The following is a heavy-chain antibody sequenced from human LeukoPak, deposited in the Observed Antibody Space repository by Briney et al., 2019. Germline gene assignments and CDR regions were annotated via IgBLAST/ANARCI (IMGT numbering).Heavy chain of an antibody. Sequence: SEALSLTCTDSGGSISSNYWSWIRQPPGKGLEWIGYINTSGSTNYNPSLKSRVSLSLDTSRNQFSLKLTSVTAADTAVYYCARRGNWGFFDYWGQGILVSVSS. V-gene: IGHV4-4*09. J-gene: IGHJ4*02. CDR2: INTSGST. D-gene: IGHD7-27*01. CDR3: ARRGNWGFFDY. CDR1: GGSISSNY.